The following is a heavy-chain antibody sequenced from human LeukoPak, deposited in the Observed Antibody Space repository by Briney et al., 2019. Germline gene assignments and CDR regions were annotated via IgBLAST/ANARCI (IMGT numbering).Heavy chain of an antibody. V-gene: IGHV1-2*02. CDR2: IFPSSGGP. Sequence: ASVKVSCXASGYTFTDYYMHWVRQAPGQGLEWMGWIFPSSGGPRYAQKFQGRVTMTRDTSISTAYMELSSLRSDDTAVYYCARKGEVYGDYDYWGQGTLVTVSS. CDR1: GYTFTDYY. J-gene: IGHJ4*02. CDR3: ARKGEVYGDYDY. D-gene: IGHD4-17*01.